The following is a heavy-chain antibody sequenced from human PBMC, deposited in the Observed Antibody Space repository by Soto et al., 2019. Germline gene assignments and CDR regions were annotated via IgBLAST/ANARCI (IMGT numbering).Heavy chain of an antibody. Sequence: EVQLVQSGAEVKKPGESLKISCKCSGYSFTSYWIGWVRQMPGKGLEWMGIIYPGDSDTRYSPSFQGQVTISADKSISTAYLQWSSLKASDTAMYYCARLKQWLVHYYDIRGYFDYWGQGTLVTVSS. V-gene: IGHV5-51*03. CDR3: ARLKQWLVHYYDIRGYFDY. CDR1: GYSFTSYW. CDR2: IYPGDSDT. D-gene: IGHD6-19*01. J-gene: IGHJ4*02.